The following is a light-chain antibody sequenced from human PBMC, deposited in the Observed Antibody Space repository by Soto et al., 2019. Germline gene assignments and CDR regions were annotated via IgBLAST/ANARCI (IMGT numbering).Light chain of an antibody. CDR1: SSNIGAGYD. J-gene: IGLJ1*01. CDR2: GNS. Sequence: QSVLTQPPSVSGAPGQRVTISCTGSSSNIGAGYDVHWYQQLPGTAPKLLIYGNSNRPSGVPDRFSGSKSGTSASLAITGLQAEDEADYYCQSYDISLSGYVFGTETKVTVL. CDR3: QSYDISLSGYV. V-gene: IGLV1-40*01.